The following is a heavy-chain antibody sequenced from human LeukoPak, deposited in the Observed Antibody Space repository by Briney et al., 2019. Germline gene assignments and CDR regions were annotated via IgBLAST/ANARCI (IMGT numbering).Heavy chain of an antibody. J-gene: IGHJ4*02. CDR1: GGTFSSYA. CDR2: IIPILGIA. Sequence: GASVKVSCKASGGTFSSYAISWVRQAPGPGHEWMGRIIPILGIANYAQKFQGRVTITADKSTSTAYMELSSLRSEDTAVYYCARDPGFGEAHDYWGQGTLVTVSS. V-gene: IGHV1-69*04. D-gene: IGHD3-10*01. CDR3: ARDPGFGEAHDY.